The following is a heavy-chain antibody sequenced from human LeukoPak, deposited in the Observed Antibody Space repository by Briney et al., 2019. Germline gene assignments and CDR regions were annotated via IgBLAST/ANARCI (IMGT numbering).Heavy chain of an antibody. J-gene: IGHJ6*03. CDR3: AKDGELHDFWSVYYKKYYYYMDV. V-gene: IGHV3-30*18. CDR2: SSFDENNK. CDR1: GFTFFTYS. D-gene: IGHD3-3*01. Sequence: GGSLRLSCAASGFTFFTYSMHWVRQAPGKGLEWLAVSSFDENNKYYADFVRRRFTISRDNPKNTLYLQMNSLRAEDTAVYYCAKDGELHDFWSVYYKKYYYYMDVWGKGTTVTVSS.